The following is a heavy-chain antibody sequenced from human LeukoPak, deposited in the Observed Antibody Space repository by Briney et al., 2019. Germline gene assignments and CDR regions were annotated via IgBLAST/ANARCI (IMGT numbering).Heavy chain of an antibody. D-gene: IGHD3-3*01. J-gene: IGHJ5*02. CDR3: AGATTNRFLEWLYWFDP. CDR2: ISSSSSYI. V-gene: IGHV3-21*01. CDR1: GFTFSSYG. Sequence: KTGGSLRLSCAASGFTFSSYGMNWVRQAPGKGLEWVSSISSSSSYIYYADSVKGRFTISRDNAKNSLYLQMNSLRAEDTAVYYCAGATTNRFLEWLYWFDPWGQGTLVTVSS.